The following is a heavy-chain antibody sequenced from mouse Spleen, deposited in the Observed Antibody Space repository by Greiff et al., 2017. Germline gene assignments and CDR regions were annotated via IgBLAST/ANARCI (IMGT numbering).Heavy chain of an antibody. CDR3: ASGEGYDSYYFDY. CDR1: GYTFTDYA. V-gene: IGHV1S137*01. Sequence: QVQLQQSGAELVRPGVSVKISCKGSGYTFTDYAMHWVKQSHAKSLEWIGVISTYYGDASYNQKFKGKATMTVDKSSSTAYMELARLTSEDSAIYYCASGEGYDSYYFDYWGQGTTLTVSS. J-gene: IGHJ2*01. D-gene: IGHD2-2*01. CDR2: ISTYYGDA.